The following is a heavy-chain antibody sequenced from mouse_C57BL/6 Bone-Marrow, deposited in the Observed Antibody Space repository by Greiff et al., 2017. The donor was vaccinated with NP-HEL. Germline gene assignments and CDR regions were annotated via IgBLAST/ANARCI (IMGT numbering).Heavy chain of an antibody. J-gene: IGHJ3*01. V-gene: IGHV5-12*01. D-gene: IGHD2-5*01. CDR3: ARHYSTYVSWFAY. CDR1: GFTFRDYY. CDR2: ISNGGGST. Sequence: EVQRVESGGGLVQPGGSLKLSCAASGFTFRDYYMYWVRQTPEQRLEWVAYISNGGGSTYYPDTVQGRFTISRDNAKNTLYLQMSRLKSEDTTMYYCARHYSTYVSWFAYWGQGTLGTVSA.